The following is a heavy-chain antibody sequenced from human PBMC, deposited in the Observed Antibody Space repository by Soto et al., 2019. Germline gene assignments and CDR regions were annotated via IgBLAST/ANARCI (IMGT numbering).Heavy chain of an antibody. CDR1: GFTLSTSG. D-gene: IGHD2-2*01. CDR3: ARRFCSTSVCYFLDY. Sequence: EVQLLESGGGLVQPGGSLRLSCAASGFTLSTSGMHWVRQAPGMGLEWVSGISRSGSGIYYADSVRGRFTISKDDSKNTVFLQLNTLRAEDTAVYYCARRFCSTSVCYFLDYWGQGTPVTVSS. J-gene: IGHJ4*02. V-gene: IGHV3-23*01. CDR2: ISRSGSGI.